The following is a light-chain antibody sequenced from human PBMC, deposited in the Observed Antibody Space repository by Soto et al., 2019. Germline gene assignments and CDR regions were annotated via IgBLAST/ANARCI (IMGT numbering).Light chain of an antibody. J-gene: IGKJ4*01. CDR1: QRISSW. CDR3: QQYHNYPLT. CDR2: EAS. V-gene: IGKV1-5*01. Sequence: DIQVTQSPSTLSASVGDRVTITCRASQRISSWLAWYQQKPGKAPKLLMSEASSLESGVPSRFSGSGSVTEFTLTISSLQSDDFATYYCQQYHNYPLTFGGGTKVDIK.